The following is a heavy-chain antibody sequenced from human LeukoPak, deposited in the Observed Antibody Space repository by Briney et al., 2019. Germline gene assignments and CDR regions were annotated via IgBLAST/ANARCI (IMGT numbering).Heavy chain of an antibody. J-gene: IGHJ4*02. CDR1: GYTFTTYI. Sequence: ASVKVSCKASGYTFTTYIIHWVRQAPGQRLEXXXXINTGNGNTEYSQNFQGRVTITRDTSASTAYMELSSLRSEDTAVYYCGRDRFYGSGTYNHFDSWGQGAQVTVSS. D-gene: IGHD3-10*01. CDR3: GRDRFYGSGTYNHFDS. CDR2: INTGNGNT. V-gene: IGHV1-3*04.